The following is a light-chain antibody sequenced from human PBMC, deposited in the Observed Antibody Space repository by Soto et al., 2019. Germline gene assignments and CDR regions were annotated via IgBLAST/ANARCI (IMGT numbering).Light chain of an antibody. Sequence: QSVLTQPPSVSGAPGQRVTISCTGSSSNIGAGSDVHWYQQLPGTAPKLLLYGNSNRPSGVPDRFSGSKSGTSASLAITGLQAEDESDYCCQSYDSSLSEVFGTGTKLTVL. CDR3: QSYDSSLSEV. V-gene: IGLV1-40*01. J-gene: IGLJ1*01. CDR1: SSNIGAGSD. CDR2: GNS.